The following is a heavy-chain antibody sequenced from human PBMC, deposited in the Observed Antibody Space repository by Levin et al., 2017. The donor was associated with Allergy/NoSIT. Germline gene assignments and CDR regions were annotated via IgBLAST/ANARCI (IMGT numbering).Heavy chain of an antibody. J-gene: IGHJ3*02. CDR2: IYWDDDK. D-gene: IGHD6-19*01. Sequence: SGPTLVKPPQTLTLTCTFSGFSLSTSGVAVGWIRQPPGKALEWLALIYWDDDKHYSPSLKIRLTITKDTSKNQVVLAMTNMDPVDTATYYCAHRYSSGWNDAFDIWGQGTMVTVSS. CDR1: GFSLSTSGVA. V-gene: IGHV2-5*02. CDR3: AHRYSSGWNDAFDI.